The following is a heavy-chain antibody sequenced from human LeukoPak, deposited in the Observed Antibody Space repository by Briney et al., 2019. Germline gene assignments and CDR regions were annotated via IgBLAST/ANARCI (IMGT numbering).Heavy chain of an antibody. CDR2: IKEDGSRK. D-gene: IGHD3-16*01. V-gene: IGHV3-7*03. J-gene: IGHJ4*02. CDR1: GFAFSSYW. CDR3: ASNWGSYPDC. Sequence: GGSLRLSCAASGFAFSSYWMTWVRQVPGKGLEWVANIKEDGSRKFYVASVKGGFTISRDNVRNFLYLQMNNLRAEDAALYFCASNWGSYPDCWGQGVLVTVSS.